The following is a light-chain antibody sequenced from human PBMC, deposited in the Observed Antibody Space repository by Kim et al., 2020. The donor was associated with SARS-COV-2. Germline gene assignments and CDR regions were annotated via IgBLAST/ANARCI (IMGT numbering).Light chain of an antibody. CDR3: QQYGTSPLT. Sequence: WCPGDRDAHACRASPGVSNSYLAWYPQKPGQAPRLLIYDASSKATCIPDRFSGSGSGTDFSLTSSRLEPEDFAVYSCQQYGTSPLTFGQGTKLEI. J-gene: IGKJ2*01. CDR1: PGVSNSY. V-gene: IGKV3-20*01. CDR2: DAS.